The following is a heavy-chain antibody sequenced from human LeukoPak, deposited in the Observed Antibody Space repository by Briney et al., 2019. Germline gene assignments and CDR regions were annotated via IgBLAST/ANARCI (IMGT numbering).Heavy chain of an antibody. J-gene: IGHJ4*02. CDR2: ISSDSGTI. CDR1: GLTFSTYS. CDR3: ARVPEYFRGFDY. Sequence: GGSLRLSCGASGLTFSTYSMNWVRQAPGKGLEWVSYISSDSGTIYYADSVKGRFTISRDNAKNSLYLQMNSLRAEDTAVYYCARVPEYFRGFDYWGQGTLVTVSS. D-gene: IGHD2/OR15-2a*01. V-gene: IGHV3-48*01.